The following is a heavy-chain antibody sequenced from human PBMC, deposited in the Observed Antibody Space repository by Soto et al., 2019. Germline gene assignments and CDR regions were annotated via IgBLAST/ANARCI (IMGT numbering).Heavy chain of an antibody. Sequence: SVKVSCKTSVYTFSNYGINWVRQAPGQGLEWMGWISGYNGNTNYEQPVQGRVTMTTDTSTGTVYMELMSLKSNDTAIYYCSRFIMVGGWFDPNYYHGMEVWREGATVSVCS. CDR3: SRFIMVGGWFDPNYYHGMEV. CDR2: ISGYNGNT. D-gene: IGHD6-19*01. V-gene: IGHV1-18*01. J-gene: IGHJ6*01. CDR1: VYTFSNYG.